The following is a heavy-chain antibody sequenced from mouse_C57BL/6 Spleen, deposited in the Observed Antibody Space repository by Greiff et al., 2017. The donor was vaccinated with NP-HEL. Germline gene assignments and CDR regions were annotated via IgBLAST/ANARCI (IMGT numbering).Heavy chain of an antibody. CDR1: GYSFTGYF. CDR2: INPYNGDT. Sequence: EVQLQESGPELVKPGDSVKISCKASGYSFTGYFMNWVMQSHGKSLEWIGRINPYNGDTFYNQKFKGKATLTVDKSSSTAHMEIRSLTSEDSAVYYCERGIVGSSYTYLDYWGQGTTLTVSA. D-gene: IGHD1-1*01. J-gene: IGHJ2*01. V-gene: IGHV1-20*01. CDR3: ERGIVGSSYTYLDY.